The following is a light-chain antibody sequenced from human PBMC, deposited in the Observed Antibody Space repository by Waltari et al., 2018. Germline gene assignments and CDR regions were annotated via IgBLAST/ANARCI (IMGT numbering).Light chain of an antibody. CDR3: QQANDLPPT. V-gene: IGKV1-12*01. Sequence: DVQMTQSPSSVSASVGDSVIITCRAGQGFASWLAWYQQKPGKAPQLLIYGASTLQSGVPSRFSGRGSVTEFTLTINGLQPEDFATYFCQQANDLPPTFGQGTRVEI. CDR2: GAS. J-gene: IGKJ1*01. CDR1: QGFASW.